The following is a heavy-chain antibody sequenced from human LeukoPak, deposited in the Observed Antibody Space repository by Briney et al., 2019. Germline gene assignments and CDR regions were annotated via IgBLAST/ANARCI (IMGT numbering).Heavy chain of an antibody. CDR1: GFTFSSYG. Sequence: GGSLRLSCAASGFTFSSYGMHWVRQAPGKGLEWVAVISYDGSNEYYADSVKGRFTISRDNSKNTLYLQMNSLRAEDTAVYYCAKEGDYYDSSGYLDYWGQGTLVTVSS. D-gene: IGHD3-22*01. CDR3: AKEGDYYDSSGYLDY. CDR2: ISYDGSNE. V-gene: IGHV3-30*18. J-gene: IGHJ4*02.